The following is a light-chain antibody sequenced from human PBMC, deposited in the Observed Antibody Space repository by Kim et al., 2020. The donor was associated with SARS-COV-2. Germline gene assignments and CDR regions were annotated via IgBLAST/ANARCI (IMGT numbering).Light chain of an antibody. CDR1: SGSIASNY. CDR2: EDN. Sequence: NFMLTQPHSVSESPGKTVTISCTGSSGSIASNYVQWYQQRPGSAPTTVIYEDNQRPSGVPDRFSGSIDSSSNSASLTISGLKTEDEADYYCQSYDSSNQVFGGGTKVTV. V-gene: IGLV6-57*02. CDR3: QSYDSSNQV. J-gene: IGLJ3*02.